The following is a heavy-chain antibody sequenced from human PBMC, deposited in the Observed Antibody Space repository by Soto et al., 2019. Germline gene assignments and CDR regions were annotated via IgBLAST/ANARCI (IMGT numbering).Heavy chain of an antibody. CDR2: ISYDGSNK. Sequence: GGSLRLSCAASEFLLSRYAMHWVRPAPDKGLEWVALISYDGSNKYYADSVKGRFTISRDNSKNTLYLEMNSLRPGDTAMYYCARGSSEEFDYWGQGTLVTVSS. CDR3: ARGSSEEFDY. V-gene: IGHV3-30-3*01. D-gene: IGHD3-16*02. CDR1: EFLLSRYA. J-gene: IGHJ4*02.